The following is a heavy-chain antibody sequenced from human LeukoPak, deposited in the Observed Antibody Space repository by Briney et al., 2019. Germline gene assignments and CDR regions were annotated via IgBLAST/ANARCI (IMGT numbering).Heavy chain of an antibody. Sequence: SETLSLTCAVYGGSFSGYYWSWIRQPPGKGLEWIGEINHSGSTNYNPSLKSRVTISVDTSKNQFPLKLSSVTAADTAVYYCARGPPYGSGSYDYWGQGTLVTVSS. CDR2: INHSGST. CDR1: GGSFSGYY. CDR3: ARGPPYGSGSYDY. V-gene: IGHV4-34*01. J-gene: IGHJ4*02. D-gene: IGHD3-10*01.